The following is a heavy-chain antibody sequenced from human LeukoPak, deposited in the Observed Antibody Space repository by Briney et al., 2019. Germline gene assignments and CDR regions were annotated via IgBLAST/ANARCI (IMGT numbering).Heavy chain of an antibody. CDR1: GFTFSDFW. CDR3: ARDGCTTTTCSTLGGFNP. Sequence: GGSLRLSCAASGFTFSDFWMSWVRQAPGKGLEWVANINQDGTAKYFVASVKGRFTISRDNAKNSLYLQMHSLRVEDTALYYCARDGCTTTTCSTLGGFNPWGQGTLVTVSS. CDR2: INQDGTAK. D-gene: IGHD2-2*01. J-gene: IGHJ5*02. V-gene: IGHV3-7*01.